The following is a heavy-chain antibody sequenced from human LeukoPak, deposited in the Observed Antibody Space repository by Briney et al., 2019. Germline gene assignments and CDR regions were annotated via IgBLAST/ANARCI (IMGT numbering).Heavy chain of an antibody. J-gene: IGHJ6*02. CDR1: GFSFSSYA. CDR3: TKVSEWFGQLLEYYYYYGMDI. D-gene: IGHD3-10*01. CDR2: ISGSGGST. V-gene: IGHV3-23*01. Sequence: GGSLRLSCAASGFSFSSYAMSWVRQAPGKGLDWVSGISGSGGSTYYADSVKGRFTISRDNSKNTLYLQMNSLRAEDTAVYYCTKVSEWFGQLLEYYYYYGMDIWGLGTTVTVSS.